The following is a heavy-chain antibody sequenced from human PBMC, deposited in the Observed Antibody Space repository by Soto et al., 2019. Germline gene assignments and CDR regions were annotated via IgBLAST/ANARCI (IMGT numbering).Heavy chain of an antibody. V-gene: IGHV2-5*02. Sequence: QITLKESGPTLVKPTQTLTLTCTFSGFSLSTSGVGVGWIRQPPGKALEWLELIYWDDDKRYSPSLKSRLTITKDTSKNQVVLTMTNMDPVDTATYYCAHTTPVAGSDYFDYWGQGTLVTVSS. CDR1: GFSLSTSGVG. J-gene: IGHJ4*02. D-gene: IGHD6-13*01. CDR3: AHTTPVAGSDYFDY. CDR2: IYWDDDK.